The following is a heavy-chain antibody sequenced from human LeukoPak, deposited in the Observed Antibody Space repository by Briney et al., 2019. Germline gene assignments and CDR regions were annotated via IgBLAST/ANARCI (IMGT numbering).Heavy chain of an antibody. CDR2: ISYDGSNK. Sequence: GGSLRLSCAASGFTFGSHAMHWVRQAPGKGLEWVAVISYDGSNKYYADSVKGRFTISRDNSKNTLYLQMNSLRAEDTAVYYCAKESNRAVAGLNLFDYWGQGTLVTVSS. CDR3: AKESNRAVAGLNLFDY. CDR1: GFTFGSHA. V-gene: IGHV3-30*04. J-gene: IGHJ4*02. D-gene: IGHD6-19*01.